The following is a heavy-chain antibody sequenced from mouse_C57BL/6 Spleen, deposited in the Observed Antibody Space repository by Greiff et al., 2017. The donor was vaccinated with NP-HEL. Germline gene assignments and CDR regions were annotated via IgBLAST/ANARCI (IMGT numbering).Heavy chain of an antibody. Sequence: EVQLQQSGPELVKPGASVKISCKASGYTFTDYYMNWVKQSHGKSLEWIGDINPNNGGTSYNQKFKGKATLTVDKSSSTAYMELRSLTSEDSAVYYCARVGVNWAYYAMDYWGQGTSVTVSS. V-gene: IGHV1-26*01. CDR2: INPNNGGT. CDR1: GYTFTDYY. CDR3: ARVGVNWAYYAMDY. J-gene: IGHJ4*01. D-gene: IGHD4-1*01.